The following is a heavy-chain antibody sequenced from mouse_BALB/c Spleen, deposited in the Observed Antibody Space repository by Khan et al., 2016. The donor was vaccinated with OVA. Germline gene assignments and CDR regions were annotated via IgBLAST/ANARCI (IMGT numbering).Heavy chain of an antibody. Sequence: QMQLEESGPGLVAPSQSLSITCTISGFSLTNYGVHWVRQPPGKGLEWLVVIWSDGSTTYNSALKSRLIISKDNSKSQVFLKMNSLQNDDTAMYFCARQPYYHYNIMDYWGQGTSVTVSS. D-gene: IGHD2-10*01. J-gene: IGHJ4*01. CDR2: IWSDGST. V-gene: IGHV2-6-1*01. CDR3: ARQPYYHYNIMDY. CDR1: GFSLTNYG.